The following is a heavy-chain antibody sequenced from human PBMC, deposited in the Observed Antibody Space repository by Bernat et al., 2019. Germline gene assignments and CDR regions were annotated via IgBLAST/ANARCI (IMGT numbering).Heavy chain of an antibody. Sequence: QVQLVESGGGVVQPGRSLRLSCAASGFTFSSYAMHWVRQAPGKGLEWVAVISYDGSNKYYADSVKGRFTISRDNSKNTLYLQMNSLRAEDTAVYYCARDFVEGEYHLDWGQGTLVTVSS. V-gene: IGHV3-30-3*01. CDR3: ARDFVEGEYHLD. D-gene: IGHD3-3*01. CDR2: ISYDGSNK. CDR1: GFTFSSYA. J-gene: IGHJ4*02.